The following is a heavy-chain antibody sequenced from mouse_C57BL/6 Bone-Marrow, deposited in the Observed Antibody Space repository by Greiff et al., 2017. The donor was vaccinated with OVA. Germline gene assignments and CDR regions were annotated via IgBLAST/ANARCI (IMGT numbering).Heavy chain of an antibody. J-gene: IGHJ2*01. D-gene: IGHD1-1*01. CDR3: ARTHCYGSRWSYFDY. CDR2: IYPGDGDT. CDR1: GYAFSSSW. V-gene: IGHV1-82*01. Sequence: QVQLQQSGPELVKPGASVKISCKASGYAFSSSWMNWVKQRPGKGLEWIGRIYPGDGDTNYNGKFKGKATLTADKSSSTAYMQLSSLTSEDSAVYFCARTHCYGSRWSYFDYWGQGTTLTVSS.